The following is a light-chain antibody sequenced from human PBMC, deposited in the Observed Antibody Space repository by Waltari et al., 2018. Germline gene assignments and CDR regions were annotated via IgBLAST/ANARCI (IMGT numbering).Light chain of an antibody. CDR2: AAS. CDR1: QSVDNTY. CDR3: HHYGGSLPNT. V-gene: IGKV3-20*01. Sequence: EIVLTQSPGSLSLSPGERATLSCRASQSVDNTYLAGYQKKHGQAPRLLIFAASSRATGIPDRFSGGGSGTDFTLTISRLEPEDFAVYYCHHYGGSLPNTFGQGTKLEIK. J-gene: IGKJ2*01.